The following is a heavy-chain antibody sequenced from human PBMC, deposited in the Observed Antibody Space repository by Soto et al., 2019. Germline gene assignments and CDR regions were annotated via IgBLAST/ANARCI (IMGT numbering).Heavy chain of an antibody. J-gene: IGHJ4*02. CDR3: AEESHIVLMVYAIDY. D-gene: IGHD2-8*01. CDR1: GFTFSNYW. CDR2: ITSDGSNA. Sequence: PGGSLRLSCAASGFTFSNYWMQWVRQPPGKGLVWVSHITSDGSNATYADSVKGRFTISRDNSKNTLYLQMNSLRAEDTAVYYCAEESHIVLMVYAIDYWGQGTLVTVSS. V-gene: IGHV3-74*01.